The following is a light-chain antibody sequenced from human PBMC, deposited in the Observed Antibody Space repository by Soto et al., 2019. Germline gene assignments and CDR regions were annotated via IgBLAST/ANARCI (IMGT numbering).Light chain of an antibody. J-gene: IGKJ4*01. CDR3: QQYNSYSLLT. CDR2: KVS. V-gene: IGKV1-5*03. CDR1: QTINNW. Sequence: DIQMTQSPSTLSASFGDRVTITCRASQTINNWLAWYQQKPGKPPKLLISKVSNLESGVPSRFSGSGSETEFTLTISCLQPDDFATYYCQQYNSYSLLTFAGGTRVDIK.